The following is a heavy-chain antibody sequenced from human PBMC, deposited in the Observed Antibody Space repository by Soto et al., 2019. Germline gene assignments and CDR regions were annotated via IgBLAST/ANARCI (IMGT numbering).Heavy chain of an antibody. J-gene: IGHJ4*02. CDR1: GGSISSYY. CDR3: AGTPEDYDFWSGFLVY. CDR2: IYYSGST. V-gene: IGHV4-59*01. D-gene: IGHD3-3*01. Sequence: SETLSLTCTVSGGSISSYYWSWIRQPPGKGLEWIGYIYYSGSTNYNPSLKSRVTISVDTSKNQFSLKLSSVTAADTAVYYCAGTPEDYDFWSGFLVYWGQGTLVTVSS.